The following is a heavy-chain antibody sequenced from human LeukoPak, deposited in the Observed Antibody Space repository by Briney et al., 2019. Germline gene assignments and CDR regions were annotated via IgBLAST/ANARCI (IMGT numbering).Heavy chain of an antibody. J-gene: IGHJ3*02. CDR3: AKVLCGGDCWPDAFDI. CDR1: GFTFSSYA. D-gene: IGHD2-21*02. Sequence: PGGSLRLSCAASGFTFSSYAMTWVRQAPGRGLEWVSASTGSGGTTYYADSVKGRFTISRDNSKNTLYLQMNSLRAEDTAVYYCAKVLCGGDCWPDAFDIWGQGTMVTVSS. CDR2: STGSGGTT. V-gene: IGHV3-23*01.